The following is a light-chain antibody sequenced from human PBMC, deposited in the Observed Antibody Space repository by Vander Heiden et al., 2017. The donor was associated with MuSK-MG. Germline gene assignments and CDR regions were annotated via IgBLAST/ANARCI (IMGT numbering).Light chain of an antibody. CDR2: AAS. CDR1: QSISSY. CDR3: QQSYSTPRT. V-gene: IGKV1-39*01. J-gene: IGKJ2*01. Sequence: TQCPSSLSASVGDRVTITCRASQSISSYLNWYQQKPGKAPKLLIYAASSLQSGVPSRFSGSGSGTDFTLTISSLQPEDFATYYCQQSYSTPRTFGQGTKLEIK.